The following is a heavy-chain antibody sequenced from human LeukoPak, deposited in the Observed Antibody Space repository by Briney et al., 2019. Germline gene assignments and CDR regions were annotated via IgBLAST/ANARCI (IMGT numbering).Heavy chain of an antibody. D-gene: IGHD3-10*01. Sequence: GASLRLSCAASGFTFSSYGMHWVRQAPGKGLEWVAVISYDGSNKYYTDSVKGRFTISRDNSKNTLYLQMNSLRAEDTAVYYCAKAEDGSGALGFDPWGQGTLVTVSS. V-gene: IGHV3-30*18. CDR1: GFTFSSYG. J-gene: IGHJ5*02. CDR3: AKAEDGSGALGFDP. CDR2: ISYDGSNK.